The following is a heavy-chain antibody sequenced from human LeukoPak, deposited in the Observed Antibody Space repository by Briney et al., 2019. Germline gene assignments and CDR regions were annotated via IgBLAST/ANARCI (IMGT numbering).Heavy chain of an antibody. CDR3: ARDSGYSSSWNDAFDI. CDR1: GFTFSSYS. CDR2: ISSSSSYI. D-gene: IGHD6-13*01. V-gene: IGHV3-21*01. J-gene: IGHJ3*02. Sequence: GGSLRLSCAVSGFTFSSYSMNWVRQAPGKGLEWVSSISSSSSYIYYADSVKGRFTISRDNAKNSLYLQMNSLRAEDTAVYYCARDSGYSSSWNDAFDIWGQGTMVTVSS.